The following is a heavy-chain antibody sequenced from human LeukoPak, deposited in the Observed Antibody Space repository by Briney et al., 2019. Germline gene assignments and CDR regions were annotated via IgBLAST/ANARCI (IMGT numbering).Heavy chain of an antibody. J-gene: IGHJ6*03. D-gene: IGHD3-3*01. CDR1: GYTFTSYD. Sequence: ASVKVSCKASGYTFTSYDINWVRQATGQGLEWMGWMNPNSGNTGYAQKFQGRVTITRNTSISTAYMELSSLRFEERAVYDCAREVYDFWSGYLHYMDVWGKGTTVTVSS. CDR2: MNPNSGNT. CDR3: AREVYDFWSGYLHYMDV. V-gene: IGHV1-8*03.